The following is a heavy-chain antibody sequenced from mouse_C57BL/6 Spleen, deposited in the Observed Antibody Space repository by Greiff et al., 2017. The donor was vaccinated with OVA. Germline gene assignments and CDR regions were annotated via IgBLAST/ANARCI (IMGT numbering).Heavy chain of an antibody. CDR2: IYPGNSDT. Sequence: EVQLQQSGTVLARPGASVKMSCKTSGYTFTSYWMHWVKQRPGQGLEWIGAIYPGNSDTSYNQKFKGKAKLTAVTSASTAYMELSSLTNEDSAVYYCTRNRDANYEAWFAYWGQGTLVTVSA. D-gene: IGHD1-1*01. V-gene: IGHV1-5*01. J-gene: IGHJ3*01. CDR3: TRNRDANYEAWFAY. CDR1: GYTFTSYW.